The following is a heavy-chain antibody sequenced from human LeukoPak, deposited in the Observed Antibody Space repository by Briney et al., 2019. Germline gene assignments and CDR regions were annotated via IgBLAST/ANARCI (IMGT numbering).Heavy chain of an antibody. D-gene: IGHD3-3*01. CDR3: AKGLGVGVYEAFDI. CDR1: GFTFSSYA. V-gene: IGHV3-23*01. J-gene: IGHJ3*02. Sequence: GGSLRLSCAASGFTFSSYAMSWVRQAPGKGLEWVSAISGSGGSTYYADSAKGRFTISRDNSKNTLYLQMNSLRAEDTAVYFCAKGLGVGVYEAFDIWGQGTMVTVSS. CDR2: ISGSGGST.